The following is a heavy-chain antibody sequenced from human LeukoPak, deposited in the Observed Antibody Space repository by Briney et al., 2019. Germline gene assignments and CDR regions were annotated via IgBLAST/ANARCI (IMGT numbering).Heavy chain of an antibody. CDR1: GFTFTFYA. J-gene: IGHJ5*01. CDR3: ARVAYGNNWYDY. D-gene: IGHD2-8*01. Sequence: GGSLRLSCAASGFTFTFYAMHWVRQAPGKGLEWVSAISGSGNSTYYAHSVKGRFTISRDNSKNTLYLQMGSLRAEDMAVYYCARVAYGNNWYDYWGQGTLVTVSS. CDR2: ISGSGNST. V-gene: IGHV3-23*01.